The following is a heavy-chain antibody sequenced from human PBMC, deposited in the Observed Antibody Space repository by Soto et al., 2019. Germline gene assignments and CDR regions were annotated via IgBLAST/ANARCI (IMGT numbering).Heavy chain of an antibody. D-gene: IGHD3-16*02. Sequence: QVQLVQSGAEVKKPGASVKVSCKASGYTFTSYGISWVRQAPGQGLEWMGWISAYNGNTNYAQKLQGRVTKTTDTSXXTXYXXLRSLRSDDTAVYYCARESADYDYVWGSYRYVGNYWGQGTLVTVSS. J-gene: IGHJ4*02. CDR1: GYTFTSYG. CDR2: ISAYNGNT. CDR3: ARESADYDYVWGSYRYVGNY. V-gene: IGHV1-18*01.